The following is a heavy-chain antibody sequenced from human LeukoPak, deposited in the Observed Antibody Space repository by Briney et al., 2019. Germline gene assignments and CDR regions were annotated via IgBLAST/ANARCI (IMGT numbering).Heavy chain of an antibody. D-gene: IGHD3-22*01. CDR1: GYTLTELS. Sequence: GASVKVSCKVSGYTLTELSMHWVRQAPGKGLEWMGGFDPEDGETIYAQKFQGRVTMTEDTSTDTVYMELSSLRSEDTAVYYCATVRYESSGSWYYFDYWGQGTLVTVSS. CDR2: FDPEDGET. J-gene: IGHJ4*02. CDR3: ATVRYESSGSWYYFDY. V-gene: IGHV1-24*01.